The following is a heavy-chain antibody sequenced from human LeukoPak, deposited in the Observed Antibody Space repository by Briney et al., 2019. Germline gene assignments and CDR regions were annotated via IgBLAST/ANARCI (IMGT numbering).Heavy chain of an antibody. D-gene: IGHD3-16*01. Sequence: SETLSLTCTVSGGSISSYYWSWIRQPPGKGLEWIGYIYYSGSTNYNPSLKSRVTISVDTSKNQFSLKLSSVTAADTAVYYCARAQGTRQFGAFDIWGQGTMVTVSS. J-gene: IGHJ3*02. CDR2: IYYSGST. CDR3: ARAQGTRQFGAFDI. CDR1: GGSISSYY. V-gene: IGHV4-59*01.